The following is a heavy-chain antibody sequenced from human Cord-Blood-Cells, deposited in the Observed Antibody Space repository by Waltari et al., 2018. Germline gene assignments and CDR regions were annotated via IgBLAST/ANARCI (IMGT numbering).Heavy chain of an antibody. CDR3: ARGAGYSSSWYYFDY. V-gene: IGHV1-2*04. J-gene: IGHJ4*02. CDR1: GYTFTGYY. Sequence: QVQLVQSGAEVKKPGASVKVSCKASGYTFTGYYMHWVRTAPGQGLEWMGWINPNSGGTNYAQKFQGWVTMTRDTSISTAYMELSRLRSDDTAVYYCARGAGYSSSWYYFDYWGQGTLVTVSS. D-gene: IGHD6-13*01. CDR2: INPNSGGT.